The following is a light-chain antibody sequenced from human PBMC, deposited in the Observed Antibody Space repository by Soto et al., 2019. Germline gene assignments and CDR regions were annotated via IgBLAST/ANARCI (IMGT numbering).Light chain of an antibody. Sequence: EIVVTQSPGILSVSPGERATLSCRASQSVSRNLAWYQQKPGQAPTLLIYGASTRATGIPARFTGSGSGTEFTLTISSLQSEDFAVYYCQEYSKWPLFTFGPGTILDIK. CDR3: QEYSKWPLFT. V-gene: IGKV3-15*01. CDR2: GAS. CDR1: QSVSRN. J-gene: IGKJ3*01.